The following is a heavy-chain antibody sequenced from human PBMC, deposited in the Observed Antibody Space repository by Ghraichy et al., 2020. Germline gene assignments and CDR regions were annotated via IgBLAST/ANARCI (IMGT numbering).Heavy chain of an antibody. J-gene: IGHJ3*02. V-gene: IGHV3-7*01. Sequence: GALRLSCAASGFTFSSYWMSWVRQAPGKGLEWVANIKQDGSEKYYVDSVKGRFTISRDNAKNSLYLQMNSLRAEDTAVYYCARDRVGAPGVAFDIWGQGTMVTVSS. CDR1: GFTFSSYW. CDR3: ARDRVGAPGVAFDI. CDR2: IKQDGSEK. D-gene: IGHD1-26*01.